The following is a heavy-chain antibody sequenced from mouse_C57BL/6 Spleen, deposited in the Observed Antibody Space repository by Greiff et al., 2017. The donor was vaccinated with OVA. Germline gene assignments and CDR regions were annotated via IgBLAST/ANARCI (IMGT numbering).Heavy chain of an antibody. CDR3: ARGSITTVPDWYFDV. V-gene: IGHV1-18*01. Sequence: EVQLQQSGPELVKPGASVKIPCKASGYTFTDYNMDWVKQSHGKSLEWIGDINPNNGGTIYNQKFKGKATLTVDKSSSTAYMELRSLTSEDTAVYYCARGSITTVPDWYFDVWGTGTTVTVSS. CDR2: INPNNGGT. D-gene: IGHD1-1*01. J-gene: IGHJ1*03. CDR1: GYTFTDYN.